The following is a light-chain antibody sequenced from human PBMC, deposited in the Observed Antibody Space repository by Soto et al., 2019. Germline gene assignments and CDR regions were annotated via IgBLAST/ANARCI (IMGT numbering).Light chain of an antibody. CDR3: QQYGSSPIFS. Sequence: EIVLTQSPGTMSLSPGERATLSCRASQSVSSSYLAWYQQKPGQAPRLLIYGASSRATGIPDRFCGSGSGADFTLTISRLELEDFAVYYCQQYGSSPIFSFGRGTKVDIK. CDR1: QSVSSSY. J-gene: IGKJ3*01. V-gene: IGKV3-20*01. CDR2: GAS.